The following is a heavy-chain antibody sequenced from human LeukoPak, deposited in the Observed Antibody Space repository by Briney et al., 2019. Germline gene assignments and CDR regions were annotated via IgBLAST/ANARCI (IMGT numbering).Heavy chain of an antibody. D-gene: IGHD2-2*01. CDR2: ISWNSGSI. CDR3: AKQDIVVVPAAISHYYYYGMDV. V-gene: IGHV3-9*01. Sequence: GGSLRLSCAASGFTFDDYAMHWVRQAPGKGLEWVSGISWNSGSIGYADSVKGRFTISRDNSKNTLYLQMNSLRAEDTAVYYCAKQDIVVVPAAISHYYYYGMDVWGKGTTVTVSS. CDR1: GFTFDDYA. J-gene: IGHJ6*04.